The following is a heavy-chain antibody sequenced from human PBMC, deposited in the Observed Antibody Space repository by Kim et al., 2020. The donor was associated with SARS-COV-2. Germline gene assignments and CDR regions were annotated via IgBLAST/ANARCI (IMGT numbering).Heavy chain of an antibody. CDR2: ISSSSIYT. CDR1: GFTFSNYY. CDR3: ARGSSGSYNWFDP. D-gene: IGHD3-10*01. J-gene: IGHJ5*02. V-gene: IGHV3-11*06. Sequence: GGSLRLSCSASGFTFSNYYMSWIRQAPGKGLEWVSYISSSSIYTNYAGSVKGRFTISRDNARNSLYLQMNSLRAEDTAVYFCARGSSGSYNWFDPWGQGTLVTVAP.